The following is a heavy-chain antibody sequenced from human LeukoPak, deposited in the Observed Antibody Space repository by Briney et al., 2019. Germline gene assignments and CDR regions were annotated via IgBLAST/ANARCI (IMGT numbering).Heavy chain of an antibody. CDR3: ARVERGVWDRYFDY. V-gene: IGHV3-66*01. Sequence: GGSLRLSCAASGFTVSSNYMSWVRQAPGKGLEWVSVIYSGGSTYYADSVKGRFTISRDNSKNTLYLQMNSLRAEDTAVYYCARVERGVWDRYFDYWGQGTLVTVSS. CDR2: IYSGGST. D-gene: IGHD1-1*01. CDR1: GFTVSSNY. J-gene: IGHJ4*02.